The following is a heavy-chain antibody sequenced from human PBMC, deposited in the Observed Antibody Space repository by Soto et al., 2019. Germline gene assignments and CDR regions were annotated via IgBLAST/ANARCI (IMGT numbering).Heavy chain of an antibody. CDR2: INHSGST. CDR3: ARAPSYYYYGMDV. V-gene: IGHV4-34*01. Sequence: SETLSLTCAFYGGSFSGYYWSWIRQPPGKGLEWIGEINHSGSTNYNPSLKSRVTISVDTSKNQFSLKLSSVTAADTAVYYCARAPSYYYYGMDVWGQGTTVTVSS. J-gene: IGHJ6*02. CDR1: GGSFSGYY.